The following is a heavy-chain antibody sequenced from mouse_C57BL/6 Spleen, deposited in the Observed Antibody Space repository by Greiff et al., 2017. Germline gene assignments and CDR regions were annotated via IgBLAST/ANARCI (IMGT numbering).Heavy chain of an antibody. CDR3: VYGNFYFDY. CDR1: GYTFTDYN. D-gene: IGHD2-1*01. Sequence: EVHLVESGPELVKPGASVKMSCKASGYTFTDYNMHWVKQSHGKSLEWIGYINPNNGGTSYNQKFKGKATLTVNKSSSTAYMELRSLTSEDSAVYYCVYGNFYFDYWGQGTTLTVSS. V-gene: IGHV1-22*01. CDR2: INPNNGGT. J-gene: IGHJ2*01.